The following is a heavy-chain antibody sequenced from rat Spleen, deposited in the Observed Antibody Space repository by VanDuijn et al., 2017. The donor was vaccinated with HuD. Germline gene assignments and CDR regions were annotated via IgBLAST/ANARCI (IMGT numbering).Heavy chain of an antibody. CDR1: GFTFSMYY. Sequence: EVQLVESGGCLVHPGRSMKLSCAASGFTFSMYYMAWVRQAPTKGLEWVATLSYDASAPYYRDSVKGRFTISRDNAKGTLYLQMDSLRSEDTATYYCTTSNYYSAYIYLDAWGQGTSVTVSS. CDR3: TTSNYYSAYIYLDA. J-gene: IGHJ4*01. D-gene: IGHD1-2*01. V-gene: IGHV5-20*01. CDR2: LSYDASAP.